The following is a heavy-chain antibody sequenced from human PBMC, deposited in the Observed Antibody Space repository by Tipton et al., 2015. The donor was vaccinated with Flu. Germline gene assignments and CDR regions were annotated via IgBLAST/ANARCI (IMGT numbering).Heavy chain of an antibody. CDR1: GFTFSSYW. V-gene: IGHV3-7*01. CDR2: IKQDGSEK. CDR3: ARALGDPYYYGMDV. J-gene: IGHJ6*02. Sequence: SLRLSCAASGFTFSSYWMSWVRQAPGKGLEWVANIKQDGSEKYYVDSVKGRFTISRDNAKNSLYLQMNSLRAEDTAVYYCARALGDPYYYGMDVWGQGTTVTVSS. D-gene: IGHD3-10*01.